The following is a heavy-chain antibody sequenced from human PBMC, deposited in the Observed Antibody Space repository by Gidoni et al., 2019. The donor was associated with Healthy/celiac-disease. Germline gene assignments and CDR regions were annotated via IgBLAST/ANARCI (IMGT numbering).Heavy chain of an antibody. V-gene: IGHV3-53*01. CDR2: GST. J-gene: IGHJ3*02. Sequence: GSTYYADSVKGRFTISRDNSKNTLYLQMNSLRAEDTAVYYCARSGDWYDAFDIWGQGTMVTVSS. D-gene: IGHD7-27*01. CDR3: ARSGDWYDAFDI.